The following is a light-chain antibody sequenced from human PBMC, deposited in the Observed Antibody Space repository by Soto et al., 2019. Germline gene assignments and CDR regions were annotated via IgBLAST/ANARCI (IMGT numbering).Light chain of an antibody. CDR2: DAS. CDR1: QSVSSY. V-gene: IGKV3-11*01. J-gene: IGKJ1*01. CDR3: QQRSNWLWT. Sequence: EIVMTPSPATLSVSPVERATLSCRASQSVSSYLAWYQQTPGQAPRLLIYDASNRATGIPARFSGSGSGTDFTLTISSLEPEDFAVYYCQQRSNWLWTFGQGTKV.